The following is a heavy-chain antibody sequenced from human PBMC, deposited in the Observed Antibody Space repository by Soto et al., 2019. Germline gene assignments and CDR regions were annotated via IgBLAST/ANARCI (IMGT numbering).Heavy chain of an antibody. CDR1: GFTFSSYG. D-gene: IGHD4-4*01. CDR2: IWYDGSNK. CDR3: ARDRGHSTVGTSYAFDI. V-gene: IGHV3-33*01. Sequence: QVQLVESGGGVVQPGRSLRLSCAASGFTFSSYGMHWVRQAPGKGLEWVAVIWYDGSNKYYADSVKGRFTISRDNSKNTLYLQMNSLRAEDTAVYYCARDRGHSTVGTSYAFDIWGQGTMVTVSS. J-gene: IGHJ3*02.